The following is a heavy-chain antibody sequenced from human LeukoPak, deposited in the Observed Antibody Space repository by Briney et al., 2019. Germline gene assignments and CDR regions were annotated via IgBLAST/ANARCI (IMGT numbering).Heavy chain of an antibody. V-gene: IGHV4-31*03. CDR2: IYYSGST. CDR3: ARDCRLYSSSRHYYYYGMDV. J-gene: IGHJ6*02. CDR1: GGSISSGGYY. D-gene: IGHD6-6*01. Sequence: SETLSLTCTVSGGSISSGGYYWSWLRQHPGKGLEWLGYIYYSGSTYYNPSLKRRVTISVDTSKNQFSLKLSSVTAADTAVYYCARDCRLYSSSRHYYYYGMDVWGQGTTVTVSS.